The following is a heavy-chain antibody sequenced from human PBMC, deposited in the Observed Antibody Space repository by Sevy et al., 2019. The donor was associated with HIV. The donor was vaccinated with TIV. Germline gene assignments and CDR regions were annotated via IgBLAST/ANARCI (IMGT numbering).Heavy chain of an antibody. CDR3: TSGADCSNGVCYPRRFDP. J-gene: IGHJ5*02. D-gene: IGHD2-8*01. Sequence: ASGKVSCKASGGTLTNYAISWVRQAPGQGLEWMGEIVPVFGTSHHARSFQGRVTITADESTSTAYMELRSFRSEDTAVYYCTSGADCSNGVCYPRRFDPWGQGTLVTVSS. CDR1: GGTLTNYA. CDR2: IVPVFGTS. V-gene: IGHV1-69*13.